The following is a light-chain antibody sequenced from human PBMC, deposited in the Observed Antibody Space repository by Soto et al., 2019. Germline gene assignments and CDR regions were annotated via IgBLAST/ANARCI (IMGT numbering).Light chain of an antibody. J-gene: IGKJ5*01. Sequence: DVQMPQTPPSLSASVGDRVTITCRASQSISSYLNWYQQKPGKAPKLLIYAASSLQSGVPSRFSGSGSGTDFTLTINSLQPEDIATYYCQQYENLPTFGQGARLEI. CDR1: QSISSY. CDR3: QQYENLPT. V-gene: IGKV1-39*01. CDR2: AAS.